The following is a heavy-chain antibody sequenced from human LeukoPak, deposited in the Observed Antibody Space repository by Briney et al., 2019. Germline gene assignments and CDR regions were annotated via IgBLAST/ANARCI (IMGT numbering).Heavy chain of an antibody. CDR1: GFTFSDHY. D-gene: IGHD3-10*01. Sequence: GGSLRLSCAASGFTFSDHYMDWVRQAPGKGLEWVGRTRNKANSYTTEYAASVKGRFTISRDDSKNSLYLQMNSLKTEDTAVYYCARDYYGSGGLGYWGQGTLVTVSS. CDR2: TRNKANSYTT. V-gene: IGHV3-72*01. J-gene: IGHJ4*02. CDR3: ARDYYGSGGLGY.